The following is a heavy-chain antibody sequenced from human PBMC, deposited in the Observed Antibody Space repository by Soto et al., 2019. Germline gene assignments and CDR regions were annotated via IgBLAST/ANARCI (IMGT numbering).Heavy chain of an antibody. Sequence: ASVKVSCKSSGGTFSPYTINWVRQAPGQGLEWMGRIIPFHGVTNYAQKFQARVTITADKSTSTDNMKLSGLRFEDTAMYYCTRDWEITVSTWSFRGLWGRGTLVTVSS. V-gene: IGHV1-69*04. CDR2: IIPFHGVT. CDR1: GGTFSPYT. J-gene: IGHJ4*02. CDR3: TRDWEITVSTWSFRGL. D-gene: IGHD3-9*01.